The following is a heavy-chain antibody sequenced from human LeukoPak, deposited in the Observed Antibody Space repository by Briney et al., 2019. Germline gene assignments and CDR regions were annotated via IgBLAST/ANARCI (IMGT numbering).Heavy chain of an antibody. CDR1: GDTFTSYD. CDR2: MNPNSGNT. CDR3: ARGLGGTFQQLVRSDYFDY. J-gene: IGHJ4*02. Sequence: ASVKVSCKASGDTFTSYDINWVRQASGQGLEWMGWMNPNSGNTGYAQKFQGRVTITRNTSISTAYMELSSLRSEDTAVYYCARGLGGTFQQLVRSDYFDYWGQGTLVTVSS. D-gene: IGHD6-13*01. V-gene: IGHV1-8*03.